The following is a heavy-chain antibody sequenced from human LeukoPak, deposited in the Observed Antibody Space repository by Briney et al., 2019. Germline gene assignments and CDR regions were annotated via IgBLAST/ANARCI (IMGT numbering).Heavy chain of an antibody. CDR3: ARDKAQDSVYYGMDV. CDR2: ISSGSNYI. V-gene: IGHV3-21*06. J-gene: IGHJ6*02. Sequence: KTGGSLRLSCAASGFTFSSYSMVWVRQAPGKGLEWVSSISSGSNYIYYADSVKGRFTISRDNARTSLYLQMNSLRAEDTAVYCARDKAQDSVYYGMDVWGQGTTVTVSS. D-gene: IGHD6-6*01. CDR1: GFTFSSYS.